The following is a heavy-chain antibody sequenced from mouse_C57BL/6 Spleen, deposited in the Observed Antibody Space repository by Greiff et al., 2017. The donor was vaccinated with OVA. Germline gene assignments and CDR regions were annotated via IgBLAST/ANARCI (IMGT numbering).Heavy chain of an antibody. Sequence: EVHLVESGGGLVKPGGSLKLSCAASGFTFSSYAMYWVRQTPEKRLEWVATISDGGSYTYYPDNVKGRFTISRDNAKNNLYLQMSHLKSEDTAMYYCARDYYYGSGFAYWGQGTLVTVSA. CDR2: ISDGGSYT. D-gene: IGHD1-1*01. V-gene: IGHV5-4*01. J-gene: IGHJ3*01. CDR3: ARDYYYGSGFAY. CDR1: GFTFSSYA.